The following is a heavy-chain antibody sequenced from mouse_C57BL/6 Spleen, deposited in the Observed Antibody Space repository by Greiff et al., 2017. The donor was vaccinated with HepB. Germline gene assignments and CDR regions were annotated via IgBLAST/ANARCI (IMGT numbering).Heavy chain of an antibody. CDR3: VGQSGNYWYFDV. V-gene: IGHV10-1*01. Sequence: EVLLVESGGGLVQPKGSLKLSCAASGFSFNTYAMNWVRQAPGKGLEWVARIRSKSNNYATYYADSVKDRFTISRDDSESMLYLQMNNLKTEDTAMCYCVGQSGNYWYFDVWGTGTTVTVSS. CDR2: IRSKSNNYAT. CDR1: GFSFNTYA. D-gene: IGHD1-3*01. J-gene: IGHJ1*03.